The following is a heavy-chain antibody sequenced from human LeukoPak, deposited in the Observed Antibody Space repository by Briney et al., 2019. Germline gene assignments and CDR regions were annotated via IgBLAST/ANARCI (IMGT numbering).Heavy chain of an antibody. V-gene: IGHV3-7*04. J-gene: IGHJ5*02. CDR2: INQDGSLT. Sequence: GGSLRLSCAGSGFTFSSYWMTWVRQAPGKGLEWVANINQDGSLTFYVGSVKGRYTISRDNANNVLYLQMNSLRDEDTGVFYCAGGPTSAVTVPESWGQGTLVTVSA. CDR1: GFTFSSYW. D-gene: IGHD6-19*01. CDR3: AGGPTSAVTVPES.